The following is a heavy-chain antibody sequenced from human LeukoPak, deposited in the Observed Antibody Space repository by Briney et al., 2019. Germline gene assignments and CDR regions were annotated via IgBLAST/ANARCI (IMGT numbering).Heavy chain of an antibody. CDR1: GFTFSTHA. J-gene: IGHJ4*02. CDR2: ISGSGDGT. V-gene: IGHV3-23*01. D-gene: IGHD3-10*01. Sequence: GGSLRLSCAASGFTFSTHAMSWVRQAPGKGLEWLSAISGSGDGTYYADSVKGWFTVSRDNPKNTLYLQMNSLRAEDTAVYYCAKERKEVVLLWFGELGSWGQGTLVTVSS. CDR3: AKERKEVVLLWFGELGS.